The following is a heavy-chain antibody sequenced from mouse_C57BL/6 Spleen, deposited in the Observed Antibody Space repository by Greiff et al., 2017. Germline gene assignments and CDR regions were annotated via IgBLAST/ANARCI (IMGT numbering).Heavy chain of an antibody. Sequence: EVKVEESGGGLVQPGGSLSLSCAASGFTFTDYYMSWVRQPPGKGLEWLGFIRHKANGYKKEYNAYVKGRLTISRSISKIILYLQMYALRAEDSASYYCASYRYYGISSYYFDYWGQGTTLTVSS. CDR2: IRHKANGYKK. CDR1: GFTFTDYY. D-gene: IGHD1-1*01. V-gene: IGHV7-3*01. CDR3: ASYRYYGISSYYFDY. J-gene: IGHJ2*01.